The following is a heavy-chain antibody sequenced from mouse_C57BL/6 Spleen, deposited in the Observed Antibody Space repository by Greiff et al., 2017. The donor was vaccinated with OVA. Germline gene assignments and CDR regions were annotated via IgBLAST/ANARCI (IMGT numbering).Heavy chain of an antibody. V-gene: IGHV1-52*01. CDR1: GYTFTSYW. Sequence: QVQLQQSGAELVRPGSSVKLSCKASGYTFTSYWMHWVKQRPIQGLEWIGNIDPSDSETHYNQKFKDKATLTVDKSSSTAYMQLSSLTSEDSAVYYCARDPLYYYGSSYPHYAMDYWGQGTSVTVSS. J-gene: IGHJ4*01. D-gene: IGHD1-1*01. CDR3: ARDPLYYYGSSYPHYAMDY. CDR2: IDPSDSET.